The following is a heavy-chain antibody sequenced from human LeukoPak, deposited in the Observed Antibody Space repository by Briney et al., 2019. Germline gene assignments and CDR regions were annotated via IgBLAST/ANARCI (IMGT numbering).Heavy chain of an antibody. J-gene: IGHJ6*02. Sequence: GGSLRLSCAASGFTFSSYWMHWVRQAPGKGLVWVSCINSDGSSTSYADSVKGRFTISRDNAKNTLYLQVNSLRAEDTAVHYCARGIGDWAYYYYGMDVWGQGTTVTVSS. CDR2: INSDGSST. CDR3: ARGIGDWAYYYYGMDV. V-gene: IGHV3-74*01. D-gene: IGHD2-21*02. CDR1: GFTFSSYW.